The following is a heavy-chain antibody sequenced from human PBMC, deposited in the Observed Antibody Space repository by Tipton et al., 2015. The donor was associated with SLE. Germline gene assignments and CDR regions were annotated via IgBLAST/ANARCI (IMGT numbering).Heavy chain of an antibody. D-gene: IGHD3-10*01. CDR3: AREGDGESADFDY. V-gene: IGHV3-66*01. CDR1: GFTVRLNY. Sequence: GSLRLSCAASGFTVRLNYMSWVRQAPGKGLEWVSLLYSGGDTYYADSVKGRFTISRDNSKNTLYLQMNSLRAEDTGVYYCAREGDGESADFDYWGQGTLVTVSS. CDR2: LYSGGDT. J-gene: IGHJ4*02.